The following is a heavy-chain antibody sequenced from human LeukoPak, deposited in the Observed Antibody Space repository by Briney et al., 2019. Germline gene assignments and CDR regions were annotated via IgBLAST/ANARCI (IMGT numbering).Heavy chain of an antibody. Sequence: GASVKVSCKASGYTFTSYYMHWVRQAPGQGLEWMGIINTSGGSTSYAQKFQGRVTMTRDTSTSTVYMELSSLRSEDTAVYYCARSYYDSSGSEYFQHWGQGTLVTVSS. V-gene: IGHV1-46*01. J-gene: IGHJ1*01. CDR2: INTSGGST. D-gene: IGHD3-22*01. CDR3: ARSYYDSSGSEYFQH. CDR1: GYTFTSYY.